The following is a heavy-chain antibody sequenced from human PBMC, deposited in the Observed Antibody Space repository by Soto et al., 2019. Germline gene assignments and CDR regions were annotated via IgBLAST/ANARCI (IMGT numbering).Heavy chain of an antibody. CDR2: ISDSGGST. V-gene: IGHV3-23*01. CDR3: AKGSFATGTVAQH. CDR1: GFTFSNYA. D-gene: IGHD2-15*01. Sequence: PGGSLRLSCAASGFTFSNYAMNWVRQGPGKGLEWVSGISDSGGSTYYADSVKGRFTISRDNSKNTLYLQMNSLRAEDTAVYYCAKGSFATGTVAQHWGQGTLVTVSS. J-gene: IGHJ1*01.